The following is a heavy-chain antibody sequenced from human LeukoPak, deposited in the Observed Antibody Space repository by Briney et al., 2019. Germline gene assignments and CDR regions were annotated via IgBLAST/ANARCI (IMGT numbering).Heavy chain of an antibody. CDR3: ARALWRTVVTAFGY. CDR2: ISSSGNTI. V-gene: IGHV3-48*03. J-gene: IGHJ4*02. CDR1: GFTFSSYE. Sequence: GGSLRLSCAASGFTFSSYEMNWVRQAPGKGLEWVSYISSSGNTIYHADSVKGRFTISRDNAKNSLYLQMNSLRAEDTAVYYCARALWRTVVTAFGYWGQGTLVTVSS. D-gene: IGHD4-23*01.